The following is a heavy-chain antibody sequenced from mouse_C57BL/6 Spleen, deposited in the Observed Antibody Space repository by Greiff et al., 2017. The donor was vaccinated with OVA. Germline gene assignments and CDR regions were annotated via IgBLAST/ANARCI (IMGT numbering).Heavy chain of an antibody. CDR3: AREDGEPRPHFDY. V-gene: IGHV5-4*01. CDR1: GFTFSSYA. Sequence: EVKLVESGGGLVKPGGSLKLSCAASGFTFSSYAMSWVRQTPEKRLEWVATISDGGSYTYYPDNVKGRFTISRDNAKNNLYLQMSHLKSEDTAMYYCAREDGEPRPHFDYWGQGTTLTVSS. CDR2: ISDGGSYT. J-gene: IGHJ2*01.